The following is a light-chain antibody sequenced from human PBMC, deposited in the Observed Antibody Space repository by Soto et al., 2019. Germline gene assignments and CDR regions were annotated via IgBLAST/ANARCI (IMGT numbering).Light chain of an antibody. Sequence: EVVLTQSPGTLSLSPGERATLSCRASQSVSTSFLAWYQQKPGQAPRLLIYGAFSRATGIPDRFSGSGSGTDFTLTISRLEPEDFAVYYCQQYGNSIPITFGQGTRLRL. CDR2: GAF. V-gene: IGKV3-20*01. J-gene: IGKJ5*01. CDR1: QSVSTSF. CDR3: QQYGNSIPIT.